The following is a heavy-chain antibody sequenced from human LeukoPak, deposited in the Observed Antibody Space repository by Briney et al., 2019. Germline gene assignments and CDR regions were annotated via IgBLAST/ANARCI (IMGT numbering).Heavy chain of an antibody. CDR2: IYYSGST. D-gene: IGHD6-13*01. Sequence: PSETLSLTCTVSGGSISSRNYYWGWVRQPPGKGLEWIGSIYYSGSTYYNPSLNSRVTISVGTSKNQFSLKLSSVTAADTAVYYCARARSGIAGFDPWGQGTLVTVSS. CDR3: ARARSGIAGFDP. J-gene: IGHJ5*02. CDR1: GGSISSRNYY. V-gene: IGHV4-39*07.